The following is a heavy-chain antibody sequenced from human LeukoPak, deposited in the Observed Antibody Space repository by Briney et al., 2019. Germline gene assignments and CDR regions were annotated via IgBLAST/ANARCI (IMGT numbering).Heavy chain of an antibody. CDR2: ISAYNGNT. CDR1: GYTFTSYG. Sequence: ASVKVSCKASGYTFTSYGISWERQAPGQGLEWMGWISAYNGNTNYAQKLQGRVTMTTDTSTSTAYMELRSLRSDDTAVYYCAREQISSRYAHEFDYWGQGTLVTVSS. CDR3: AREQISSRYAHEFDY. D-gene: IGHD6-13*01. V-gene: IGHV1-18*01. J-gene: IGHJ4*02.